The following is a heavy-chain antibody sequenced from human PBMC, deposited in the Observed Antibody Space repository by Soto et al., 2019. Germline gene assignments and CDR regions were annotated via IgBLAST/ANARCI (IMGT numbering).Heavy chain of an antibody. CDR3: ASPERRITMVRGVIITDQAFDY. J-gene: IGHJ4*02. Sequence: SVKVSCKASGGTFSSYAISWVRQAPGQGFEWMGGIIPIFGTANYAQKFQGRVTITADESTSTAYMELSSLRSEDTAVYYCASPERRITMVRGVIITDQAFDYWGQGTLVTVSS. CDR2: IIPIFGTA. D-gene: IGHD3-10*01. V-gene: IGHV1-69*13. CDR1: GGTFSSYA.